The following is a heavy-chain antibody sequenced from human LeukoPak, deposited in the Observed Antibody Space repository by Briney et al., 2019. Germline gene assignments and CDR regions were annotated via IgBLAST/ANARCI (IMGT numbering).Heavy chain of an antibody. CDR2: IIPIFGTA. CDR3: AGNYDYVWGRLD. V-gene: IGHV1-69*05. J-gene: IGHJ4*02. D-gene: IGHD3-16*01. Sequence: ASVKVSCKASGGTFSSYAISWLRQAPGQGLEWMGRIIPIFGTANYAQKFQGRVTITTDESTSTAYMELSSLRSEDTAVYYCAGNYDYVWGRLDWGQGTLVTVSS. CDR1: GGTFSSYA.